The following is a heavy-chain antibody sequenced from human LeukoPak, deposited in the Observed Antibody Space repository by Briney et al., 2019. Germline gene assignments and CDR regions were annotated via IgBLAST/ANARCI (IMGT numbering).Heavy chain of an antibody. CDR1: GFTFDDYG. J-gene: IGHJ4*02. Sequence: GGSLRRSCAASGFTFDDYGMSWVRQAPGKGLEWVSGINWNGGSTGYADSVKGRFTISRDNAKNSLYLQMNSLRAEDTALYYCARVAEYSGYDSYYFDYWGQGTLVTVSS. CDR3: ARVAEYSGYDSYYFDY. V-gene: IGHV3-20*04. D-gene: IGHD5-12*01. CDR2: INWNGGST.